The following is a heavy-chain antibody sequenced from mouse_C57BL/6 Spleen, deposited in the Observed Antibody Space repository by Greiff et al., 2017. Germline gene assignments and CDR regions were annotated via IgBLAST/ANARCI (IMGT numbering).Heavy chain of an antibody. V-gene: IGHV1-9*01. CDR2: ILPGSGST. Sequence: QVQLKQSGAELMKPGASVKLFCTATGYTLTGYWIAWVKQRPGHGLEWIGEILPGSGSTNYNEKFKGKATFTADTSANTAYMQLSRLTTEDAAIYYCAKGGLLLDYWGQGTTLTVSS. CDR3: AKGGLLLDY. CDR1: GYTLTGYW. J-gene: IGHJ2*01. D-gene: IGHD2-3*01.